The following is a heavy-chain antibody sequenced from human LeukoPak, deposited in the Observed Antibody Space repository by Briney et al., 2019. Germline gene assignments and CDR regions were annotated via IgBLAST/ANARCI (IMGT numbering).Heavy chain of an antibody. CDR2: ISYDGSNK. V-gene: IGHV3-30-3*01. CDR3: ARDRLGSSSDY. J-gene: IGHJ4*02. CDR1: GFTFSSYA. Sequence: GGSLRLSCAASGFTFSSYAMHWVRQAPGKGLEWVAVISYDGSNKYYADSVKGRFTISRDNSKNTLYLQMNSLRAEDTAVYCCARDRLGSSSDYWGQGTLVTVSS. D-gene: IGHD6-6*01.